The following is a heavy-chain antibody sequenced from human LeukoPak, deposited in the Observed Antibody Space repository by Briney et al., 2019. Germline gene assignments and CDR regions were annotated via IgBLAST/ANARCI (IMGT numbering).Heavy chain of an antibody. J-gene: IGHJ5*02. CDR3: ARDQDIAVAGLLKSLWFDP. CDR1: GYTFTSYY. V-gene: IGHV1-46*01. CDR2: INPSGGST. Sequence: ASVKVSCKASGYTFTSYYMHWVRQAPGQGLEWVGIINPSGGSTSYAQKFQGRVTMTRDMSTSTVYMELSSLRSEDTAVYYCARDQDIAVAGLLKSLWFDPWGQGTLVTVSS. D-gene: IGHD6-19*01.